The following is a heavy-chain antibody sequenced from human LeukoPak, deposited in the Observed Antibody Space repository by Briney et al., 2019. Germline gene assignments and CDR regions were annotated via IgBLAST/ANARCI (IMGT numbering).Heavy chain of an antibody. J-gene: IGHJ6*03. CDR3: ARGMKYSTGWYYTDV. CDR1: GYTFTGYY. V-gene: IGHV1-69*13. CDR2: IIPIFGTA. Sequence: ASVTVSCKASGYTFTGYYMHWVRQAPGQGLEWMGGIIPIFGTANYAQKFQGRVTITADESTSTAYMELSSLRSEDTAVYYCARGMKYSTGWYYTDVWGKGTAVTISS. D-gene: IGHD6-19*01.